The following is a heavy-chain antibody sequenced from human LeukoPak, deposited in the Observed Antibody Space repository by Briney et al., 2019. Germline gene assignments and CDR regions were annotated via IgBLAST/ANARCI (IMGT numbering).Heavy chain of an antibody. J-gene: IGHJ4*02. V-gene: IGHV3-21*01. Sequence: GGSLRLSCAASGFTFSNYDMHWVRQAPGKGLEWVSAISSSSSYIYYADSIKGRFTISRDNAENSLYLQMNSLRAEDTAVYYCARVYLGASAYWGQGTLVTVSS. CDR3: ARVYLGASAY. D-gene: IGHD1-26*01. CDR1: GFTFSNYD. CDR2: ISSSSSYI.